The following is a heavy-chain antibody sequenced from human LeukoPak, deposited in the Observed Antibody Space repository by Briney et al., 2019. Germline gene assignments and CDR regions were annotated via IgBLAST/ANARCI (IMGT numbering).Heavy chain of an antibody. CDR3: AKSEYYGMDV. CDR1: GFTFSSYW. J-gene: IGHJ6*02. Sequence: GGSLRLSCAASGFTFSSYWMHWVRQAPGKGLVWVSRIKTDGSSTSYADSVKGRFTISRDNAKNTLYLQMNSLRAEDTAVYYCAKSEYYGMDVWGQGTTVTVSS. V-gene: IGHV3-74*01. CDR2: IKTDGSST.